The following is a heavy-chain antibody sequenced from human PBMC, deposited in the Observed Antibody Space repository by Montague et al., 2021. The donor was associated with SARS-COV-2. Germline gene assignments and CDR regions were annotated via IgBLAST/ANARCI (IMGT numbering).Heavy chain of an antibody. CDR1: GGFISSSY. J-gene: IGHJ6*02. Sequence: SETLSLTCTVPGGFISSSYWSWIRQPPGKGLEWIGYIYHSGNTNYNPSLKSRVTISIDTSMNQFSRSLSSMTAADTAVYFCARDLLPPRTAIKTNFFGLDVWGQGTTVIVSS. D-gene: IGHD2-21*02. CDR2: IYHSGNT. V-gene: IGHV4-59*01. CDR3: ARDLLPPRTAIKTNFFGLDV.